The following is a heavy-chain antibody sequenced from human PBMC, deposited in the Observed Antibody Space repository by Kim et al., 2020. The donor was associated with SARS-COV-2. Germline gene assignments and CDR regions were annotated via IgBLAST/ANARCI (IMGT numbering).Heavy chain of an antibody. Sequence: SETLSLTCTVSGGSISSGGYYWSWIRQHPGKGLEWIGYIYYSGSTYYNPSLKSRVTISVDTSKNQFSLKLSSVTAADTAVYYCARVILMVYAMVDYWGQGTLVTVSS. V-gene: IGHV4-31*03. D-gene: IGHD2-8*01. CDR1: GGSISSGGYY. J-gene: IGHJ4*02. CDR3: ARVILMVYAMVDY. CDR2: IYYSGST.